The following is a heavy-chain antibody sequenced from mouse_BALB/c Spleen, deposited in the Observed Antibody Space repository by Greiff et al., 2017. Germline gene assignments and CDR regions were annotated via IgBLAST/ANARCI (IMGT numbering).Heavy chain of an antibody. CDR2: IYPGSGST. CDR3: ASQLSFAY. CDR1: GYTFTDYV. D-gene: IGHD4-1*02. V-gene: IGHV1-77*01. J-gene: IGHJ3*01. Sequence: VQLVESGPELVKPGASVKMSCKASGYTFTDYVISWVKQRTGQGLEWIGEIYPGSGSTYYNEKFKGKATLTADKSSNTAYMQLSSLTSEDSAVYFCASQLSFAYWGQGTLVTVSA.